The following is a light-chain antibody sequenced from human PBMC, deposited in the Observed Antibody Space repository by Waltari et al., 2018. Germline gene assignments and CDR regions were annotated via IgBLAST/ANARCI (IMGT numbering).Light chain of an antibody. Sequence: DIQMTQSPSTLSASVGDRVTITCRASQSITKWWAWDQQKPGKAPKFLIFDASSLESGVPSRFSGRGSGTEFTRTISSLQADDVATYYCQQDYSYWTFGQGTKVDI. CDR1: QSITKW. CDR2: DAS. V-gene: IGKV1-5*01. J-gene: IGKJ1*01. CDR3: QQDYSYWT.